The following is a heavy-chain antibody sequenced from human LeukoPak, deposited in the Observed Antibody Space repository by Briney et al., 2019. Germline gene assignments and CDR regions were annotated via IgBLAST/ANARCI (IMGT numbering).Heavy chain of an antibody. CDR3: ARDHNYGSDY. D-gene: IGHD5-18*01. CDR2: IKEDGSEK. V-gene: IGHV3-7*03. CDR1: GFTFRSYW. J-gene: IGHJ4*02. Sequence: EGSLRLSCAASGFTFRSYWMSWVRKAPGKGLEWVANIKEDGSEKYYVDSVKGRFTISRDSAKNSLYLQMNSLRVEDTAVYYCARDHNYGSDYWGQGTLVTVSS.